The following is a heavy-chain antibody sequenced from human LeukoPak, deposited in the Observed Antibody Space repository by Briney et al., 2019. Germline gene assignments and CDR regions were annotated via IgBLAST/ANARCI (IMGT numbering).Heavy chain of an antibody. CDR2: INTDTGNP. CDR3: ARGDSYEWGHYYMDV. V-gene: IGHV7-4-1*04. J-gene: IGHJ6*03. D-gene: IGHD5-24*01. CDR1: GYSFTTYA. Sequence: ASVKVSCKASGYSFTTYAINWVRQAPGEGLEWMGWINTDTGNPTYAQGFTGRFVFSLDTSVSMAYLQISSLKTEDTAVYFCARGDSYEWGHYYMDVWGKGTTVTVSS.